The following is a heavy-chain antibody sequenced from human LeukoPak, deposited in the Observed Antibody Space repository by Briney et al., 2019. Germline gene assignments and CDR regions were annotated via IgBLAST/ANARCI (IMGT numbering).Heavy chain of an antibody. CDR1: GFTFSTYG. CDR2: MRYDGTNK. Sequence: PGGSLRLSCGASGFTFSTYGMHWVRQAPGKGVEGVAFMRYDGTNKYYADSVKGRFTIYRDNSKTTLYLQMNSLGAEDTAVYYCAKESGDHFEAFDIWGQGTMVTVSS. J-gene: IGHJ3*02. V-gene: IGHV3-30*02. D-gene: IGHD1-26*01. CDR3: AKESGDHFEAFDI.